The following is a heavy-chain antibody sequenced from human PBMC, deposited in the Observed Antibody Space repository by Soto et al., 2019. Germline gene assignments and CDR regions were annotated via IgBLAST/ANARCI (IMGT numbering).Heavy chain of an antibody. D-gene: IGHD3-10*01. J-gene: IGHJ4*03. CDR3: VIDRMSYNSVWDPFHX. CDR2: ICCGGTDT. CDR1: GFSFNTYA. Sequence: GGSLRLSFAASGFSFNTYAMSWVRQAPGKGLEWVSCICCGGTDTNYAYSVTGRFTISRDDSKSTLFLQMYSLRVEDTAVYYCVIDRMSYNSVWDPFHXWGQVTLFTVSX. V-gene: IGHV3-23*01.